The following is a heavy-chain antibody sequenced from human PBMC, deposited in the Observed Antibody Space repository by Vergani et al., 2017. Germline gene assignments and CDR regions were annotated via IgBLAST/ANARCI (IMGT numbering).Heavy chain of an antibody. J-gene: IGHJ6*03. D-gene: IGHD6-13*01. CDR3: ASPPIAAAGKIYYMDV. V-gene: IGHV4-34*01. CDR1: GGSFSGYY. Sequence: QVQLQQWGAGLLKPSETLSLTCAVYGGSFSGYYWSWIRQPPGKGLEWIGEINHSGSTNYNPSLKSRVTISVDTSKNQFSLKLSSVTAAVTAVYYCASPPIAAAGKIYYMDVWGKGTTVTVSS. CDR2: INHSGST.